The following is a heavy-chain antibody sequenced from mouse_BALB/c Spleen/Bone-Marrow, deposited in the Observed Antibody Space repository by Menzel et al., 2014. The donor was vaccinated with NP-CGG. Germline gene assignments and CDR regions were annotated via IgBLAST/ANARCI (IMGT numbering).Heavy chain of an antibody. CDR1: GFNIKDYY. CDR3: ARGAWARGYFDY. J-gene: IGHJ2*01. D-gene: IGHD4-1*01. Sequence: VQLKESGAELVRPGALAKLSCKASGFNIKDYYLHWVKQGPEQGLEWIGWIDPEKGNTKYDPKFQGKASIIADTSSNTAYLQLSSLTSEDTAVYYCARGAWARGYFDYWGQGTTLTVSS. V-gene: IGHV14-1*02. CDR2: IDPEKGNT.